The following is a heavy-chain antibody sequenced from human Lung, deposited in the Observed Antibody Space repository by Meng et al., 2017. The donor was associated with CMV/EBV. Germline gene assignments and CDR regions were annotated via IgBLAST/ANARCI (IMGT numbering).Heavy chain of an antibody. D-gene: IGHD3-3*01. J-gene: IGHJ6*02. Sequence: SVKVSXKAPGDTFSKYVTSWVRQAPGQGLEWMGGIIPMRAATNCAQRFQGRVTITADKSTATVYMELSSLRSEDTAVYYCVGSEEFYHFRSGWEWYYHYGMDVWGPGTTVTVSS. CDR3: VGSEEFYHFRSGWEWYYHYGMDV. CDR1: GDTFSKYV. V-gene: IGHV1-69*10. CDR2: IIPMRAAT.